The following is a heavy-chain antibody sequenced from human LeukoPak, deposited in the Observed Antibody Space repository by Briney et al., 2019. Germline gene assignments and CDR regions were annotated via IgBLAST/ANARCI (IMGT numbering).Heavy chain of an antibody. D-gene: IGHD1-1*01. CDR3: AKRGTTNWFDP. CDR1: GFTFNNYA. Sequence: GGSLRLSCAASGFTFNNYAMSWVRQAPGKGLEWVSGISNSGGSTYYADSVKGRLTISRDNSKNALYLQMDSLRAEDTAVYYCAKRGTTNWFDPWGQGTLVTVSS. V-gene: IGHV3-23*01. CDR2: ISNSGGST. J-gene: IGHJ5*02.